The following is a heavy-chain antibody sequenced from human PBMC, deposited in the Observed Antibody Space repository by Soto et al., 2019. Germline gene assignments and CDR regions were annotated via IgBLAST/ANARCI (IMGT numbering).Heavy chain of an antibody. D-gene: IGHD4-17*01. J-gene: IGHJ2*01. V-gene: IGHV3-23*01. CDR2: ISGSAGST. CDR1: GFTFSSYA. CDR3: AKRTVGWYFDL. Sequence: EVQLLESGGGLVQPGGSLRLSCAASGFTFSSYAMNWVRQAPGKGLEWVSVISGSAGSTYYADSVKGRFTISRDNSKNTLYLQMNSLRAEDTAVYYCAKRTVGWYFDLWGRGTLVTVSS.